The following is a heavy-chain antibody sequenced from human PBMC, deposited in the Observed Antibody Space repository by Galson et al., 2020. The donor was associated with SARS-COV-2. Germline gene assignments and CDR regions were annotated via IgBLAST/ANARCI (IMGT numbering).Heavy chain of an antibody. CDR2: LRWNSGSI. Sequence: GGSLRLSCVASGFTPDDYAMHWVRHAPAKGLEWVSGLRWNSGSIGYADSVKGRFTLSRDNAKNSPYLQMNRLRAEDTALYYCAKDSGYSSGGFCYWGQGSLGSVSS. J-gene: IGHJ4*02. CDR3: AKDSGYSSGGFCY. D-gene: IGHD6-19*01. CDR1: GFTPDDYA. V-gene: IGHV3-9*02.